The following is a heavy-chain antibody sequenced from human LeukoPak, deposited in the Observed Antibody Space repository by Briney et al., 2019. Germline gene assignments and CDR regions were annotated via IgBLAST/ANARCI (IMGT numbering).Heavy chain of an antibody. Sequence: GGSLRLSCAASGFTFSTYTWNWVRQAPGKRLDWVSVILYDGTNKYYADSVKGRFTISRDDSKNTLYLQMNSLRVEDTAVYYCARSVLRQGITVAGPFDYWGQGTLVTVSS. V-gene: IGHV3-30-3*01. CDR3: ARSVLRQGITVAGPFDY. CDR1: GFTFSTYT. CDR2: ILYDGTNK. D-gene: IGHD6-19*01. J-gene: IGHJ4*02.